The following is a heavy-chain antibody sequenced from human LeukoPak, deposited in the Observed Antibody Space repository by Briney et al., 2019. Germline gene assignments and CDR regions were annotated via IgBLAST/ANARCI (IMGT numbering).Heavy chain of an antibody. CDR2: ISAYNGNT. V-gene: IGHV1-18*01. J-gene: IGHJ4*02. CDR1: GYTFTSYG. CDR3: ARDVVRGVIGPVFDY. Sequence: ASVKVSCKASGYTFTSYGISWVRQAPGQGLEWMGWISAYNGNTNYAQKLQGRVTMTTDTSTSTAYMELRSLRSDDTAVYYCARDVVRGVIGPVFDYWGQGTLVTVSS. D-gene: IGHD3-10*01.